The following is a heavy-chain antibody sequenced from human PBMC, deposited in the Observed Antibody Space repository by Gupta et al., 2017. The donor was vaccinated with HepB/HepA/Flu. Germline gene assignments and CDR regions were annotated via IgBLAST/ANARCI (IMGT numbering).Heavy chain of an antibody. V-gene: IGHV3-7*01. CDR1: GFTLSSYW. J-gene: IGHJ6*03. Sequence: EVQLVESGGGLVHPGGSLRLSCAASGFTLSSYWMSWVRQAPGKGLEWVANIKQDGSEKYYVDSVKGRFTISRDNAKNSLYLQMNSLRAEDTAVYYCARVQRGFDYYYMDVWGKGTTVTVSS. CDR2: IKQDGSEK. CDR3: ARVQRGFDYYYMDV. D-gene: IGHD3-10*01.